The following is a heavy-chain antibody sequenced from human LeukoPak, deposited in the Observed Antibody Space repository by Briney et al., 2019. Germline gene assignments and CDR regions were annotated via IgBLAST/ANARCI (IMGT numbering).Heavy chain of an antibody. J-gene: IGHJ6*03. CDR1: GGSISSYY. CDR2: TYYSGST. CDR3: ARDRHSFYYYYMDV. Sequence: SETLSLTCTVSGGSISSYYWSWIRQPPGKGLEWIGYTYYSGSTNYNPSLKSRVTISVDTSKNQFSLKLSSVTAADTAVYYCARDRHSFYYYYMDVWGKGTTVTISS. V-gene: IGHV4-59*01.